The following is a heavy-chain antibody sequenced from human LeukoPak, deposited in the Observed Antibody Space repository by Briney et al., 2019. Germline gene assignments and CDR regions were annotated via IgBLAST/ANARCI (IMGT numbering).Heavy chain of an antibody. CDR2: MHNTMST. V-gene: IGHV4-38-2*02. D-gene: IGHD3-22*01. CDR3: ARDARDGSGTYLRIFDR. Sequence: GSLRLSCAASGFTVGSGRRMSWIRQPPGKGLEWIGSMHNTMSTYYNPSLKSRVTMSIDRSTNKFSLKLSSVTVADTAVYYCARDARDGSGTYLRIFDRWGQGTLVTVSS. CDR1: GFTVGSGRR. J-gene: IGHJ5*02.